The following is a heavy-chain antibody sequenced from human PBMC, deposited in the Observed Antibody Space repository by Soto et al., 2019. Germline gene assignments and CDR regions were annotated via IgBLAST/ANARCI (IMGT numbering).Heavy chain of an antibody. CDR3: AGGITVAGPSRDGFDI. J-gene: IGHJ3*02. Sequence: QVQLQESGPGLVKPSGTLSLTCAVSSGSISSSNWWSWVRQPPGKGLEWIGEIYRSGSTNYNPSLKSRVTISVDKSTNQFSLNLSSVTAADTAVYYCAGGITVAGPSRDGFDIWGQGTMVTVSS. V-gene: IGHV4-4*02. D-gene: IGHD6-19*01. CDR2: IYRSGST. CDR1: SGSISSSNW.